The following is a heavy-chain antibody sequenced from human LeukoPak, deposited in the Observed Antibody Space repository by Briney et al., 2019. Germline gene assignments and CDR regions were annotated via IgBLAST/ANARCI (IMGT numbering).Heavy chain of an antibody. Sequence: GGSLRLSCAASGFTFSSYSMNWVRQAPGKGLEWVSYISSSSSTIYYADSVKGRFTISRDNAKNSLYLQMNSLRAEDTAVYYCAREPYYYDSSGYGPVAYWGQGTLVTVSS. CDR2: ISSSSSTI. CDR3: AREPYYYDSSGYGPVAY. J-gene: IGHJ4*02. CDR1: GFTFSSYS. D-gene: IGHD3-22*01. V-gene: IGHV3-48*01.